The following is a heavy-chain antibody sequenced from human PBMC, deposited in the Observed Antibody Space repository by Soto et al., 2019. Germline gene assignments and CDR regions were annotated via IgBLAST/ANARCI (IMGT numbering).Heavy chain of an antibody. D-gene: IGHD3-22*01. CDR3: ARRSYDRAYYFDY. Sequence: SETLSLTCTVSGGSISSGGYYWSWIRQHPGKGLEWIGYIYYSGSTYYNPSLKSRVTISVDTSKNQFSLKLSSVTAADTAVYYCARRSYDRAYYFDYWGQGTLVTVS. J-gene: IGHJ4*02. CDR2: IYYSGST. V-gene: IGHV4-31*03. CDR1: GGSISSGGYY.